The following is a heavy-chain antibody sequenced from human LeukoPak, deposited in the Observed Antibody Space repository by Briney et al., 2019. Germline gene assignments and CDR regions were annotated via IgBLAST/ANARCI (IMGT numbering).Heavy chain of an antibody. Sequence: PSQTLSLTCTVSGGSISSGGYYWSWIRQPPGKGLEWIGHIYYSGSTNYNPSLKSRVTISVDTSKNQFSLKLSSVTAADTAVYYCARDPGDYYDSSGMSFDYWGQGTLVTVSS. CDR1: GGSISSGGYY. CDR2: IYYSGST. V-gene: IGHV4-61*08. J-gene: IGHJ4*02. D-gene: IGHD3-22*01. CDR3: ARDPGDYYDSSGMSFDY.